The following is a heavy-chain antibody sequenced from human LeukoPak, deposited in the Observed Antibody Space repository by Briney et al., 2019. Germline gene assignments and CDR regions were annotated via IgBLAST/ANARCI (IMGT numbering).Heavy chain of an antibody. Sequence: PGGSLRLSCAASGFTFSSYWMSWVRQAPGKGLEGVANIKQDGSEKYYMDSVKGRFTISRDNAKNSLYLQMNNLRAEDTAVYYCAKEVAIPVAVDAFERWGQGTLVTVSS. CDR2: IKQDGSEK. CDR1: GFTFSSYW. J-gene: IGHJ3*02. CDR3: AKEVAIPVAVDAFER. D-gene: IGHD6-19*01. V-gene: IGHV3-7*01.